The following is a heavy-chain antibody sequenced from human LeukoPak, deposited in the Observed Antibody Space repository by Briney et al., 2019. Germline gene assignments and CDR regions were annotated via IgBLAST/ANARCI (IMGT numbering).Heavy chain of an antibody. CDR2: IYYSGST. V-gene: IGHV4-59*01. CDR1: GGSISSYY. D-gene: IGHD2-2*01. J-gene: IGHJ6*02. Sequence: SETLSLTCTVSGGSISSYYWSWIRQPPGKGLEWIGYIYYSGSTNYNPSLKSRVTISVDTSKNQFSLKLSSVTAADTAVYYCARYNVVNYYYGMDVWGQGTTVTVSS. CDR3: ARYNVVNYYYGMDV.